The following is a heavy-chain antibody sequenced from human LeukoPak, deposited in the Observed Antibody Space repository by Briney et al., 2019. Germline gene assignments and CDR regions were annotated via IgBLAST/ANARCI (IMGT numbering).Heavy chain of an antibody. D-gene: IGHD5-18*01. CDR3: VRHGRYSYGPTYYYMDV. J-gene: IGHJ6*03. CDR1: GYSISSGYY. CDR2: INYSGST. V-gene: IGHV4-38-2*01. Sequence: SETLSLTCAVSGYSISSGYYWGWIRQPPGKGLEWIGSINYSGSTYYNPSLKSRVTISVDTSKNQFSLKLSSVTAADTAVYYCVRHGRYSYGPTYYYMDVWGKGTTVTASS.